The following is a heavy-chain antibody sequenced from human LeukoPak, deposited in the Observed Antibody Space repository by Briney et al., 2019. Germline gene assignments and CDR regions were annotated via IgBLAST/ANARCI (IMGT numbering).Heavy chain of an antibody. V-gene: IGHV4-59*08. CDR2: IYYNWST. J-gene: IGHJ6*02. CDR3: ARLKRTEYSSSWYLPPYYYYYGMDV. CDR1: GGSISSYY. D-gene: IGHD6-13*01. Sequence: PSETLSLTCTVSGGSISSYYWSWIRQPPGKGLEWIGYIYYNWSTNYYPSLKSRVTISVDNSKNQFPLKLSSVTAADTDVYYCARLKRTEYSSSWYLPPYYYYYGMDVWGQGTTVTVSS.